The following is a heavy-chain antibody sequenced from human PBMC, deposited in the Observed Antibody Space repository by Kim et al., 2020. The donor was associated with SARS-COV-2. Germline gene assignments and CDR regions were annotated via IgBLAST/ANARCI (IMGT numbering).Heavy chain of an antibody. CDR2: VKSDGTTT. CDR3: ARDGVDYGPGNYYPYYY. D-gene: IGHD3-10*01. J-gene: IGHJ6*01. V-gene: IGHV3-74*01. Sequence: GGSLRLSCAASGFTFSSYGMHWVRQGPGKGLEWVSRVKSDGTTTNYADSVKGRFTISRDNAKNTLYLQMNSLKVEDTAVYFCARDGVDYGPGNYYPYYY. CDR1: GFTFSSYG.